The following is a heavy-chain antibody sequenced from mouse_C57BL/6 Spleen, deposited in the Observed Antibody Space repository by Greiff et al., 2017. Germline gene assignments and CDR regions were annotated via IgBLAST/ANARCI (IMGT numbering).Heavy chain of an antibody. J-gene: IGHJ1*03. CDR1: GYTFTSYT. V-gene: IGHV1-4*01. CDR2: INPSSGYT. Sequence: VQLQQSGAELARPGASVKMSCKASGYTFTSYTMHWVKQRPGQGLEWIGYINPSSGYTKYNQKFKDKATLTADKSSSTAYMQLSILTPEDSADYCCASPSARYFDVWGTGTTVTVSS. CDR3: ASPSARYFDV.